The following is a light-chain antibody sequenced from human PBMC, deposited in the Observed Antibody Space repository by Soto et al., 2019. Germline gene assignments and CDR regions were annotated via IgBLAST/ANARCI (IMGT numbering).Light chain of an antibody. J-gene: IGLJ1*01. V-gene: IGLV2-14*01. CDR3: SSYTSSSTHV. Sequence: QSVLTQPASVSGSPGQSITISCTGTVGLVSWYQQHPGKVPKLMIYEVSNRPSGVSNRFSGSKSGNTASLTISGLQAEDEADYYCSSYTSSSTHVFGTGTKLTVL. CDR1: VGL. CDR2: EVS.